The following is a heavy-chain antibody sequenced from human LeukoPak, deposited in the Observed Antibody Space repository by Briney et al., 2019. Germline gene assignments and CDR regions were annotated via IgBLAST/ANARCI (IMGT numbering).Heavy chain of an antibody. V-gene: IGHV3-9*01. CDR3: ARREQRLGPFDH. CDR2: ISWNRGSI. J-gene: IGHJ4*02. CDR1: GFTFDDYA. Sequence: GGSLRLSCAASGFTFDDYAMHWVRQAPGKGLEWVSGISWNRGSIGYADSVKGRFTISRDNSKNTLYLQMNSLRAEDTAVYYCARREQRLGPFDHWGQGTLVTVSS. D-gene: IGHD6-19*01.